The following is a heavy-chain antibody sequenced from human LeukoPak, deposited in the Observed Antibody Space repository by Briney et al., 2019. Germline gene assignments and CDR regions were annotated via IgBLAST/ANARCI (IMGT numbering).Heavy chain of an antibody. V-gene: IGHV4-39*07. D-gene: IGHD6-13*01. J-gene: IGHJ4*02. CDR3: ARLPQRLSSSWYVSFDY. Sequence: PSETLSLTCTVSGGSISSSSYYWGWIRQPPGKGLEWIGEINHSGSTNYNPSLKSRVTISVDTSKNQFSLKLSSVTAADTAVYYCARLPQRLSSSWYVSFDYWGQGTLVTVSS. CDR2: INHSGST. CDR1: GGSISSSSYY.